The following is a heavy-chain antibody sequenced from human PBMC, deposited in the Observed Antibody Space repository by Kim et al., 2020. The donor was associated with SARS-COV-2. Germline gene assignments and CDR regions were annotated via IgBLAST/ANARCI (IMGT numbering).Heavy chain of an antibody. V-gene: IGHV3-15*01. D-gene: IGHD3-22*01. Sequence: GGSLRLSCAASGFTFSNAWMSWVRQAPGKGLEWVGRIKSKTDGGTTDYAAPVKGRFTISRDDSKNTLYLQMNSLKTEDTAVYYCTTEGYDRVPRPYYYYGMDVWGQGTTVTVSS. CDR3: TTEGYDRVPRPYYYYGMDV. CDR2: IKSKTDGGTT. CDR1: GFTFSNAW. J-gene: IGHJ6*02.